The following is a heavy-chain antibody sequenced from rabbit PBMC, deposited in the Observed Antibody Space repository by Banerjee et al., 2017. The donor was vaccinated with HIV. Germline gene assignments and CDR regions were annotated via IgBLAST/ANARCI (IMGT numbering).Heavy chain of an antibody. CDR1: GIDFSSYYY. Sequence: QSLEESGGDLVKPGGTLTLTCKASGIDFSSYYYMCWVRQAPGKGLEWIACINTISGDTVYATWAKGRFTISKTSWTTVTLQMTSLTAADTATYLCASNLGGAVYAMWGPGTLVTVS. V-gene: IGHV1S40*01. J-gene: IGHJ6*01. CDR2: INTISGDT. D-gene: IGHD6-1*01. CDR3: ASNLGGAVYAM.